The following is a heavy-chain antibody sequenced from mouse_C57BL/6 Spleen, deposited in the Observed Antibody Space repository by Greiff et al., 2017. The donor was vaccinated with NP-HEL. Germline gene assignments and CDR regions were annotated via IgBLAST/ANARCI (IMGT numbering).Heavy chain of an antibody. Sequence: VQLKESGPGLVAPSQSLSITCTVSGFSLTSYAISWVRQPPGKGLEWLGVIWTGGGTNYNSALKSRLSISKDNSKSQVFLKMNSLQTDDTARYYCARNWGNWDRYYFDYWGQGTTLTVSS. CDR1: GFSLTSYA. CDR2: IWTGGGT. J-gene: IGHJ2*01. CDR3: ARNWGNWDRYYFDY. D-gene: IGHD4-1*01. V-gene: IGHV2-9-1*01.